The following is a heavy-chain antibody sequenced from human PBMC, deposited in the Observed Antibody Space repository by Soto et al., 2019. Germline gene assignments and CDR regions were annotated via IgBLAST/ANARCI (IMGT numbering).Heavy chain of an antibody. CDR2: INAGNGDT. J-gene: IGHJ4*02. CDR1: GYTFSMHA. D-gene: IGHD1-7*01. CDR3: ARDEGGWNSIEGGFVKFILDY. Sequence: ASVKVSCKTSGYTFSMHAIHWVRQAPGQGLEWMGWINAGNGDTKYSENFQDRVAITRDAYASAAYMEVRSLRSEDTAIYYCARDEGGWNSIEGGFVKFILDYWGQGSVVTVS. V-gene: IGHV1-3*01.